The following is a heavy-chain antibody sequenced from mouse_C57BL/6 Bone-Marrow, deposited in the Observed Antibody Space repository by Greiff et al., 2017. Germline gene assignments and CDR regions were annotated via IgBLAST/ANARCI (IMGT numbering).Heavy chain of an antibody. D-gene: IGHD1-1*01. J-gene: IGHJ2*01. CDR1: GFNIKDDY. Sequence: VQLKQSGAELVRPGASVKLSCTASGFNIKDDYMHWVKQRPEQGLEWIGWIDPENGDTEYASKFQGKGTITADTSSNTAYLQLSSLTSEDTAVYYGTFITTVPGDYWGQGTTLTVSS. V-gene: IGHV14-4*01. CDR3: TFITTVPGDY. CDR2: IDPENGDT.